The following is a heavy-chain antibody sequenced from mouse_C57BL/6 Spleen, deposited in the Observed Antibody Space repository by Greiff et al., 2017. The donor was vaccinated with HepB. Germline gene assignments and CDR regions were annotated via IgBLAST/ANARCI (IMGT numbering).Heavy chain of an antibody. CDR2: IYPGDGDT. CDR3: ARYAQALYYAMDY. D-gene: IGHD3-2*02. CDR1: GYAFSSSW. V-gene: IGHV1-82*01. J-gene: IGHJ4*01. Sequence: VQGVESGPELVKPGASVKISCKASGYAFSSSWMNWVKQRPGKGLEWIGRIYPGDGDTNYNGKFKGKATLTADKSSSTAYMQLSSLTSEDSAVYFCARYAQALYYAMDYWGQGTSVTVSS.